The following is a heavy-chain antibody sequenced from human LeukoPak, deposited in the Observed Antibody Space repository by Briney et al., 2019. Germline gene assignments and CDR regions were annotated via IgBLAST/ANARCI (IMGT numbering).Heavy chain of an antibody. CDR1: GGSMSSYY. Sequence: PSETLSHTCTVSGGSMSSYYWNWIRQPPGKGLEWIGYIYYSGSTNYNPSLKSRATISVDTSKNQFSLKLSSVTAADTAVYYCARSGYSYDLVDYWGQGTLVTVSS. CDR3: ARSGYSYDLVDY. CDR2: IYYSGST. V-gene: IGHV4-59*08. J-gene: IGHJ4*02. D-gene: IGHD5-18*01.